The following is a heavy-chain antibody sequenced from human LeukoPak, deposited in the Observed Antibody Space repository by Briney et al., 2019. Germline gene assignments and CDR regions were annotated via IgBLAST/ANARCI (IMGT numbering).Heavy chain of an antibody. J-gene: IGHJ4*02. V-gene: IGHV1-18*01. D-gene: IGHD3-22*01. CDR3: ARDPVDGYYYDSSGYSY. CDR1: GYTFTSYG. CDR2: ISAYNSNT. Sequence: ASVKVSCKASGYTFTSYGISWVRQAPGQGLEWMGWISAYNSNTNYAQKLQGRVTMTTDTSTSTAYMELRSLRSDDTAVYYCARDPVDGYYYDSSGYSYWGQGTLVTVSS.